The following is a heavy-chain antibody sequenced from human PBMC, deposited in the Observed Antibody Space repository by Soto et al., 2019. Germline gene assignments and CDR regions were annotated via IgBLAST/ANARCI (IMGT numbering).Heavy chain of an antibody. D-gene: IGHD5-18*01. CDR2: ISSSSSTI. J-gene: IGHJ4*02. Sequence: GGSLRLSCAASGFTFYKYAMSWVRQVQGKGLEWVSYISSSSSTIYYADSVKGRFTISRDNAKNSLYLQMNSLRAEDTAVYYCARDSGYSYGPLDYWGQGTLGTVSS. V-gene: IGHV3-48*01. CDR1: GFTFYKYA. CDR3: ARDSGYSYGPLDY.